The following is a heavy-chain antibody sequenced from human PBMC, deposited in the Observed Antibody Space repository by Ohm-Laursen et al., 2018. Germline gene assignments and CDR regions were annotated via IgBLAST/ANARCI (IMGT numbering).Heavy chain of an antibody. CDR1: GFTVSDAW. J-gene: IGHJ5*02. Sequence: GSLRLSCTASGFTVSDAWMSWVRQAPGKGLEYVGRIKSKAAGETREYAEPVKGRFTILRDDSKNTLSLQMNSLKTEDTGVYYCSTDHCSWGQGTLVTVSS. V-gene: IGHV3-15*01. CDR2: IKSKAAGETR. CDR3: STDHCS. D-gene: IGHD2-21*01.